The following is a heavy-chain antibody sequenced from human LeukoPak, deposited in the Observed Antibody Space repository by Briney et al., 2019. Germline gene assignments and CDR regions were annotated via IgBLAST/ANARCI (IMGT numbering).Heavy chain of an antibody. J-gene: IGHJ6*03. V-gene: IGHV3-9*01. D-gene: IGHD3-10*01. CDR1: GFTFDDYA. CDR2: ISWNSGSI. Sequence: GRSLRLSCAASGFTFDDYAMHWVRQAPGKGLEWVSGISWNSGSIGYADSVKGRFTISRDNAKNSLYLQMNSLRAEDTAVYYCAREGDRPTLYYMDVWGKGTTVTVSS. CDR3: AREGDRPTLYYMDV.